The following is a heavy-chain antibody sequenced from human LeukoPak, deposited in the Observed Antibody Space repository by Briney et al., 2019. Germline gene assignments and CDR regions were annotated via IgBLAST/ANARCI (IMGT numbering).Heavy chain of an antibody. CDR2: INHSGST. D-gene: IGHD3-9*01. Sequence: SETLSLTCAVYGGSFSGYYWSWIRQPPGKGLEWIGEINHSGSTNYNPSLKSRVTISVDTSKNQFSLKLSSVTAADTAVYYCARDGNDILTGYYTDYWGQGTLVTVSS. CDR3: ARDGNDILTGYYTDY. CDR1: GGSFSGYY. V-gene: IGHV4-34*01. J-gene: IGHJ4*02.